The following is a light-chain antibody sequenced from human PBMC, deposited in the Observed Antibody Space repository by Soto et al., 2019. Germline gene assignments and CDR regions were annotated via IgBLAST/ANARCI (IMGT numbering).Light chain of an antibody. CDR1: QRVSSSY. J-gene: IGKJ2*01. V-gene: IGKV3-20*01. CDR2: GAS. CDR3: QHYGSSPST. Sequence: EIVLTQSPGTLSLSPGERATLSCRASQRVSSSYLAWYQQTPGQAPRLLIYGASSRATGIPDRFSGSGSGTDFTLTISRLEPEDFAVYYCQHYGSSPSTFGQGTKLEIK.